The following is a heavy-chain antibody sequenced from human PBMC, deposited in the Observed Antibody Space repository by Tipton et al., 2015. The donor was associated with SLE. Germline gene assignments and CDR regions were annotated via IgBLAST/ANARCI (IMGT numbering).Heavy chain of an antibody. CDR2: ISSSSSYI. D-gene: IGHD4-23*01. V-gene: IGHV3-21*04. CDR1: GFTFSSYS. J-gene: IGHJ4*02. Sequence: SLRLSCAASGFTFSSYSMNWVRQAPGKGLEWVSIISSSSSYIYYADSVKGRFTISRDNAKNSLYLQMNSLRAEDTALYYCAKVGPAGPSGGYFDYWGQGTLVTVSS. CDR3: AKVGPAGPSGGYFDY.